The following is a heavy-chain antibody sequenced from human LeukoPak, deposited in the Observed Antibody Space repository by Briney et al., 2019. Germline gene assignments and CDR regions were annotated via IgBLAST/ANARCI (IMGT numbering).Heavy chain of an antibody. CDR2: IYYSGST. J-gene: IGHJ5*02. CDR3: ASVRGYSSGWYASGFDP. CDR1: GGSISSYY. D-gene: IGHD6-19*01. Sequence: SETLSLTCTVSGGSISSYYWNWIRQPPGKGLEWIGYIYYSGSTNYNPSLKSRVTISVDTSKNQFSLRLSSVTAADTAVYYCASVRGYSSGWYASGFDPWGQGTLVTVSS. V-gene: IGHV4-59*08.